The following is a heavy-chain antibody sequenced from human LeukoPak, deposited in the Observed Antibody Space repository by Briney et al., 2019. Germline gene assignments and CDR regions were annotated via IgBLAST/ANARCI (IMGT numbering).Heavy chain of an antibody. V-gene: IGHV4-34*01. Sequence: SETLSLTCAVYGGSFSGYYWSWIRQPPGKGLEWIGEINHSGSTNYNPSLKSRVTISVDTSKNQFSLQLNSVTPEDTAVYYCARVQQWDWVFDYWGQGTLVTVSS. J-gene: IGHJ4*02. D-gene: IGHD6-19*01. CDR3: ARVQQWDWVFDY. CDR1: GGSFSGYY. CDR2: INHSGST.